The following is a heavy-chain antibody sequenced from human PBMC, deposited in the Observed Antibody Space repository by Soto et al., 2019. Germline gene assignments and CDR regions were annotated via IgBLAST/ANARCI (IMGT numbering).Heavy chain of an antibody. Sequence: SVKVSCKASGGTFSSYTIGWVRQAPGQGLEWMGRIIPILGIANYAQKFQGRVTITADKSTSTAYMELSSLRSEDTAVYYCATSSGWYALDAFDIWGQGTMVTVSS. J-gene: IGHJ3*02. CDR1: GGTFSSYT. CDR3: ATSSGWYALDAFDI. CDR2: IIPILGIA. V-gene: IGHV1-69*02. D-gene: IGHD6-19*01.